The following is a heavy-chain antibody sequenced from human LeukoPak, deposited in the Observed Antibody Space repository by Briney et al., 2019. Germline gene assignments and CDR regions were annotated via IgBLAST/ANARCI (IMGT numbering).Heavy chain of an antibody. CDR2: ISAYNGNT. Sequence: ASVKVSCKAPGYTFTSYGIGWVRQAPGQGLEWMGWISAYNGNTNYAQKLQGRVTMTTDTSTSTAYMELRSLRSDDTAVYYCARDFRPLNWGSSYYFDYWGQGTLVTVSS. CDR1: GYTFTSYG. V-gene: IGHV1-18*01. J-gene: IGHJ4*02. CDR3: ARDFRPLNWGSSYYFDY. D-gene: IGHD7-27*01.